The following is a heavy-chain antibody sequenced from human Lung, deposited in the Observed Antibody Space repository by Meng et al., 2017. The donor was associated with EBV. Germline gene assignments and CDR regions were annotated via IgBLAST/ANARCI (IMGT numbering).Heavy chain of an antibody. V-gene: IGHV1-2*06. CDR2: INPQSGGA. J-gene: IGHJ4*01. CDR3: ARGSYGEGFDF. D-gene: IGHD3-16*01. Sequence: QVQLVQSGAWVGKPGASVKISCKASGYTFTGYYIYWVRQAPGQGLEWMGRINPQSGGADYAQTFQGRVTMTRDPSITTAYMELSGLNSDDTAVYYCARGSYGEGFDFWGHGSLVTVSS. CDR1: GYTFTGYY.